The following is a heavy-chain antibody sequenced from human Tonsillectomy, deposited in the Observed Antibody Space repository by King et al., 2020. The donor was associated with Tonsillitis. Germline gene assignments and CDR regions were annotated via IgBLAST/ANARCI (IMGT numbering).Heavy chain of an antibody. V-gene: IGHV3-21*01. CDR3: ARDRSPNFGDAPFDY. Sequence: EVQLVESGGGLVRPGGSLRLSCAASGFTFSSYSMNWVRQAPGRGLEWVSSIGGTSDDIYYEDSLRGRFTISRDNAKNSLYLQMNSLRAEDSAVYYCARDRSPNFGDAPFDYWGQGTLVSVSS. D-gene: IGHD2-21*02. CDR2: IGGTSDDI. J-gene: IGHJ4*02. CDR1: GFTFSSYS.